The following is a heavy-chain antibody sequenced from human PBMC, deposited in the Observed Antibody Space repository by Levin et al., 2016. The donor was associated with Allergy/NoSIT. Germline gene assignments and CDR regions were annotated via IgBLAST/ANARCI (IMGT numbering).Heavy chain of an antibody. CDR2: IKNKGDGGTT. CDR3: STDSSSANHHFNSYYDMDV. J-gene: IGHJ6*02. Sequence: WIRQPPGKGLEWIGHIKNKGDGGTTEYAAAVKGRFTISRDDAKHTLYLQMNSLKTEDTAVYYCSTDSSSANHHFNSYYDMDVWGQGTTVTVSS. D-gene: IGHD1-14*01. V-gene: IGHV3-15*01.